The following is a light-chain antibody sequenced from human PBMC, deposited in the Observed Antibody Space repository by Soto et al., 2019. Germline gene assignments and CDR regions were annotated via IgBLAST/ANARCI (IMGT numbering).Light chain of an antibody. Sequence: EIVLTQSPGTLSLSPGERATLSCRASQSVSSGYLAWYQQQPGQAPRLLIYGASSRATGIPDRFSGSGSVTDFTLTISRLAPEDFAVYYCQQSFTFGGGTKVEIK. V-gene: IGKV3-20*01. CDR1: QSVSSGY. CDR3: QQSFT. CDR2: GAS. J-gene: IGKJ4*01.